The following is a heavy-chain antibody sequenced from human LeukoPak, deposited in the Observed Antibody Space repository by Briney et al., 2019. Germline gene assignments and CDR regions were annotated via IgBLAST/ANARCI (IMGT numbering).Heavy chain of an antibody. D-gene: IGHD6-13*01. Sequence: GGSLRLSCAASGFTFSSYSMNWVRQAPGKGLEWVSYISSSSSTIYYADSVKGRFTISRDNAKNSLYLQMNSLRAEDTAVYYCARDYAAGYSSSWGGYWGQGTLVTVSS. CDR3: ARDYAAGYSSSWGGY. J-gene: IGHJ4*02. CDR2: ISSSSSTI. V-gene: IGHV3-48*04. CDR1: GFTFSSYS.